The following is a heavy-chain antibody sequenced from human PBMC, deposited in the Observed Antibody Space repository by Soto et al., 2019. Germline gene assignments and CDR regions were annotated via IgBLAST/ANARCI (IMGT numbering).Heavy chain of an antibody. CDR2: MNPSTGKA. J-gene: IGHJ4*02. D-gene: IGHD6-25*01. Sequence: GASVKVSCKASGYTFTTYDINWVRQAPGQGLEWMGWMNPSTGKAGYAQKFQGRVTMTRDNSISTAYMELSSLRSDDTALYYCARRKERSGPNYFDYWGQGTLVTVS. CDR3: ARRKERSGPNYFDY. V-gene: IGHV1-8*01. CDR1: GYTFTTYD.